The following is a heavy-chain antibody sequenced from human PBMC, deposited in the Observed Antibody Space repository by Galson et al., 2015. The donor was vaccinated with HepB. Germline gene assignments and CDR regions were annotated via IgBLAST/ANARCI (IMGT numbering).Heavy chain of an antibody. D-gene: IGHD3-22*01. V-gene: IGHV3-64D*06. J-gene: IGHJ4*03. CDR3: VKGYYYDSSGYNKRGYFDY. CDR1: GFTFSSYA. CDR2: ISSNGGST. Sequence: SLRLSCAASGFTFSSYAMHWVRQAPGKGLEYVSAISSNGGSTYYADAVKGRFTISRDNSKNTLYLQMSSRRAEDTAVYCCVKGYYYDSSGYNKRGYFDYWVQGTLLNVCS.